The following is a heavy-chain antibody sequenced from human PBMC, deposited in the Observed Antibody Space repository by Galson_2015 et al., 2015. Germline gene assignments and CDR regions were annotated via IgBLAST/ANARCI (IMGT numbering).Heavy chain of an antibody. D-gene: IGHD3-22*01. Sequence: SLRLSCAASGFTFSSYGMHWVRQAPGKGLEWVAVISYDGSNKYYADSVKGRFTISRDNSKNTLYLQMNSLRAEDTAVYYCAKDKAQDYYDSPNAFDIWGQGTMVTVSS. CDR2: ISYDGSNK. CDR3: AKDKAQDYYDSPNAFDI. CDR1: GFTFSSYG. V-gene: IGHV3-30*18. J-gene: IGHJ3*02.